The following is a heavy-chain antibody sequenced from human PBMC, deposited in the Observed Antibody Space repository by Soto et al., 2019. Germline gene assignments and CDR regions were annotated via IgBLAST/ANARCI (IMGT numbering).Heavy chain of an antibody. D-gene: IGHD3-22*01. CDR3: AREMIPMIMGGMSALDV. J-gene: IGHJ6*02. CDR2: ISFDGSSQ. V-gene: IGHV3-30*03. CDR1: DFTFGSYV. Sequence: QVQLVESGGGVVQPVRSQRLSCVASDFTFGSYVMHWVRQAPGKGLQWVALISFDGSSQYYADSVKGRFTISRDNSRNTMYLQMDSLRPEDTAVYYCAREMIPMIMGGMSALDVWGHGTTVTVS.